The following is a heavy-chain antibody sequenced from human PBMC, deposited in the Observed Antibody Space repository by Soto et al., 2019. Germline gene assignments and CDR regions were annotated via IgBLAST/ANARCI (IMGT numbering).Heavy chain of an antibody. CDR3: ARDGYFDH. CDR1: GYTFTSYG. CDR2: ISANNGNT. Sequence: QVQLVQSGAEVKKPGDSVRVSCKASGYTFTSYGIGWMRQAPGQGLEWMGWISANNGNTKYAQKLQGRVTMTTDASTSTAYMELTSLRSDDAAVYYCARDGYFDHWGQGTLVTVSS. J-gene: IGHJ4*02. V-gene: IGHV1-18*01.